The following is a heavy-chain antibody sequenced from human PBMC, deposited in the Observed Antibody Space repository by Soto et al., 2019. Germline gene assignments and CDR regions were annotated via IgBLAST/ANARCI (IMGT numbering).Heavy chain of an antibody. CDR1: GGSISNYY. V-gene: IGHV4-59*01. J-gene: IGHJ4*02. D-gene: IGHD3-10*01. CDR3: ARRWSGTDY. CDR2: AHYSGTT. Sequence: SETLSLTCTVSGGSISNYYWNWIRQPPGKGLEWIGFAHYSGTTNSNPSLKSRVTISLDTSNNQFSLRLSSVTAADTAVYYCARRWSGTDYWGQGTLVTVSS.